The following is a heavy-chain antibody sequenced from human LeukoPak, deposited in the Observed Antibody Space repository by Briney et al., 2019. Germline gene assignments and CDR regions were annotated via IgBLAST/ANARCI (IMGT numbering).Heavy chain of an antibody. CDR3: ARTVIAVAANWFDP. J-gene: IGHJ5*02. CDR1: GLTFGSYS. Sequence: PGGSLRLSCAASGLTFGSYSMNWVRQAPGKGLEWVSYISSSSSIISYADSVKGRFTISRDNAKNSLYLQMNSLRDEDTAVYYCARTVIAVAANWFDPWGQGTLVTVSS. CDR2: ISSSSSII. V-gene: IGHV3-48*02. D-gene: IGHD6-19*01.